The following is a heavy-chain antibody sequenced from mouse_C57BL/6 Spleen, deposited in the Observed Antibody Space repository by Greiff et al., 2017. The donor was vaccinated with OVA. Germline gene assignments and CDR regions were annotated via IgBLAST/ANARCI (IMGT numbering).Heavy chain of an antibody. J-gene: IGHJ4*01. Sequence: EVHLVESGGGLVQPGGSLSLSCAASGFTFTDYYMSWVRQPPGKALEWLGFIRNKANGYTTEYSASVKGRFTISRDNSQSILYLQMNALRAEDSATYYCARDYSNYDLYYAMDYWGQGTSVTVSS. CDR1: GFTFTDYY. CDR2: IRNKANGYTT. V-gene: IGHV7-3*01. D-gene: IGHD2-5*01. CDR3: ARDYSNYDLYYAMDY.